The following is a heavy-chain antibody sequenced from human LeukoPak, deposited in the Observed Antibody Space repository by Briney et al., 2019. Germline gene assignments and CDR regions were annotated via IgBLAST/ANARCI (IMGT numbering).Heavy chain of an antibody. CDR2: IYRTGST. Sequence: PSETLSLTCTVSGACISSTNYYWSWIRQSAGKGLEWIGRIYRTGSTNYNPSLKSRVTISLDTSKNQFSLKLSAVTAADTAVYYCVRDLGVSLPFDYWGQGVLVTVSS. CDR1: GACISSTNYY. CDR3: VRDLGVSLPFDY. V-gene: IGHV4-61*02. J-gene: IGHJ4*02. D-gene: IGHD2/OR15-2a*01.